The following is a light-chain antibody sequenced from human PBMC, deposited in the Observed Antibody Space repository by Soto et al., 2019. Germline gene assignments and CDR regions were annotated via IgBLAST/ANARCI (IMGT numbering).Light chain of an antibody. CDR2: EGS. J-gene: IGLJ2*01. CDR1: SSDVGSYNL. V-gene: IGLV2-23*01. Sequence: QSALTQPASVSGSPGQSITISCTGTSSDVGSYNLVSWYQQHPGKAPKLMIYEGSKRPSGVSNRFSGSKSGNTASLTISGLQAEDVADYYCCSYAGSSTLYVVFGGGTKVTVL. CDR3: CSYAGSSTLYVV.